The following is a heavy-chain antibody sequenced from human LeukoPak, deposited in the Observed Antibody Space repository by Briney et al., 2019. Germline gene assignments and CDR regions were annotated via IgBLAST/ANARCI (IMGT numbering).Heavy chain of an antibody. D-gene: IGHD3-16*01. Sequence: PGGSLRLSCAASRFTFSRYAMSWVRQAPGKGLEWVSSLGDGGNNPYYADSVKGRFTISRDNSKNTLYLQMNSLRAEDTAVYYCAKDKIWGEDYFDYWGQGTLVTVSS. CDR1: RFTFSRYA. J-gene: IGHJ4*02. CDR3: AKDKIWGEDYFDY. CDR2: LGDGGNNP. V-gene: IGHV3-23*01.